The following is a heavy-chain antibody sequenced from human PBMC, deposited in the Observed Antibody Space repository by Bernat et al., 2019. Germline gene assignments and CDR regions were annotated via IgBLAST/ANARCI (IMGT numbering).Heavy chain of an antibody. CDR3: ARVGCGGDCYYYYGMDV. D-gene: IGHD2-21*02. V-gene: IGHV1-69*02. CDR1: GGTFSSYN. CDR2: IIPILGIA. J-gene: IGHJ6*02. Sequence: QVQLVQSGAEVKKPGSSVKVSCKASGGTFSSYNISWVRQAPGQGLEWMGRIIPILGIANYAQKFQGRVTITADKSTSTAYMELSSLRSEDTAVYYCARVGCGGDCYYYYGMDVWGQGTTVTVSS.